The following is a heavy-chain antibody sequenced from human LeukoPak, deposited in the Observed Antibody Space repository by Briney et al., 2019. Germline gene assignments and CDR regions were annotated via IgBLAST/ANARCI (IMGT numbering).Heavy chain of an antibody. V-gene: IGHV4-61*08. CDR1: GGSISSGGYY. D-gene: IGHD6-19*01. CDR2: IYYSGST. Sequence: PSETLSLTCTVSGGSISSGGYYWTWIRQPPGKALEWIGYIYYSGSTNYNPSLKSRVTISVDTSRNQFSLNLSSVTAADTAVYFCARGDSGWSADFDYWGRGTLVTVSS. J-gene: IGHJ4*02. CDR3: ARGDSGWSADFDY.